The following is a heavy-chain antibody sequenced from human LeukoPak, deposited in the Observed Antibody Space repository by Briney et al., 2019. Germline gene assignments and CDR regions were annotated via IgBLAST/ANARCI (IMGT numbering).Heavy chain of an antibody. CDR1: GGSFSGYY. D-gene: IGHD2-15*01. Sequence: SETLSLTCAVYGGSFSGYYWSWIRQPPGKGLEWIGEINHSGSTNYNPSLKSRVTISVDTSKNQFSLKLSSVTAADTAVYYCARVISPIVVVVAATLNWFDPWGQGTLVTVSS. CDR2: INHSGST. V-gene: IGHV4-34*01. CDR3: ARVISPIVVVVAATLNWFDP. J-gene: IGHJ5*02.